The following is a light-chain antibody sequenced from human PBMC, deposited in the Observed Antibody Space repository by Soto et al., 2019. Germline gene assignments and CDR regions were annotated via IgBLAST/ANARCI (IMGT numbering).Light chain of an antibody. V-gene: IGKV1-39*01. Sequence: DIQMTQSPSSLSASVGDRVTITCRASQSISNYFNWYQQKPGKAPKLLIYAASSLQSGVPSRFSGSGSGTDFTLTISSLQPDDFATYYCQQSYSTPSTFGQGTKVEIK. CDR2: AAS. CDR3: QQSYSTPST. CDR1: QSISNY. J-gene: IGKJ1*01.